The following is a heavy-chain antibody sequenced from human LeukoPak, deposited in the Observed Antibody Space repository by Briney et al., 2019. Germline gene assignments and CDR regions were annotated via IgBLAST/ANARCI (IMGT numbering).Heavy chain of an antibody. CDR1: GFTFSSYS. CDR3: ARASLPRTSRDAFDI. J-gene: IGHJ3*02. V-gene: IGHV3-48*01. Sequence: PGGSLRLSCAASGFTFSSYSMNWVRQAPGKGLEWVSYISSSSSTIYYADSVKGRFTISRDNAKNSLYLQMNSLRAEDTAVYYCARASLPRTSRDAFDIWGQGTMVTVSS. CDR2: ISSSSSTI. D-gene: IGHD1-1*01.